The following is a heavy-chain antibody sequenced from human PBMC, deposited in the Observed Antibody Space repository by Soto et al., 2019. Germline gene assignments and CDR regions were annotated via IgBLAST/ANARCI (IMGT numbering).Heavy chain of an antibody. CDR3: ATQYCSGGSCYSPNYYYYGMDV. Sequence: GESLKISCKGSGYSFTSYWISWVRQMPGKGLEWMGRIDPSDSYTNYSPSFQGHVTISADKSISTAYLQWSSLKASDTAMYYCATQYCSGGSCYSPNYYYYGMDVWGQGTTVTVSS. CDR2: IDPSDSYT. V-gene: IGHV5-10-1*01. D-gene: IGHD2-15*01. CDR1: GYSFTSYW. J-gene: IGHJ6*02.